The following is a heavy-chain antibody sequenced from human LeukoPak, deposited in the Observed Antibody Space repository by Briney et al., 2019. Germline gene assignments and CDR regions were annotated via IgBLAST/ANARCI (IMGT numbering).Heavy chain of an antibody. V-gene: IGHV3-30*03. CDR3: ARQLGYGYGDY. CDR2: ISYDGSNK. D-gene: IGHD5-18*01. Sequence: PGGSLRLSCAASGFTFSSYGMHWVRQAPGKGLEWVAVISYDGSNKYYADSVKGRFTISRDNSKNTLYLQMNSLRAEDTAVYYCARQLGYGYGDYWGQGTLVTVSS. J-gene: IGHJ4*02. CDR1: GFTFSSYG.